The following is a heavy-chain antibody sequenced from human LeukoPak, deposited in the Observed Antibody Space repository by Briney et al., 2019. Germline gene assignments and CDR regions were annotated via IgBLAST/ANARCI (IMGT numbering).Heavy chain of an antibody. V-gene: IGHV3-21*01. Sequence: GGSLRLSCAASGFTFSSYSMNWVRQAPGKGLEWVSSISSSSSYIYYADSVKGRFTISRDNAKNSLYLQMNSLRAKDTAVYYCARHSSGYHDYWGQGTLVTVSS. CDR3: ARHSSGYHDY. CDR2: ISSSSSYI. CDR1: GFTFSSYS. D-gene: IGHD3-22*01. J-gene: IGHJ4*02.